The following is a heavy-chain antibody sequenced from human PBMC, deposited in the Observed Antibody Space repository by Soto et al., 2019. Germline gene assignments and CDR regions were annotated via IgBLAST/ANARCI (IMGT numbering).Heavy chain of an antibody. D-gene: IGHD6-13*01. Sequence: PGESLKISCKGSGYSFTSYWIGWVRQMPGKGLEWMGIIYPGDSDTRYSPSFQGQVTISADKSISTAYLQWSSLKASDTAMYYCARLGIAEHNSWYYSPNWFDPWGQGTLVTVSS. CDR1: GYSFTSYW. CDR3: ARLGIAEHNSWYYSPNWFDP. CDR2: IYPGDSDT. V-gene: IGHV5-51*01. J-gene: IGHJ5*02.